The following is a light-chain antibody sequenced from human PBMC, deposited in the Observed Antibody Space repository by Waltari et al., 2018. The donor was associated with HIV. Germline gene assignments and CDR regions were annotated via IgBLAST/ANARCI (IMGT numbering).Light chain of an antibody. CDR3: AAWDDTLKVYV. CDR2: NDD. Sequence: QSVLAQPPSVSGAPGQRVTISCSGSGANIRSNYVNWYQQLPVTAPRVLIYNDDQRPSGVPARFSGSKAGTTASLAISGLQSEDDADYYCAAWDDTLKVYVFGTGTKVTVL. J-gene: IGLJ1*01. CDR1: GANIRSNY. V-gene: IGLV1-44*01.